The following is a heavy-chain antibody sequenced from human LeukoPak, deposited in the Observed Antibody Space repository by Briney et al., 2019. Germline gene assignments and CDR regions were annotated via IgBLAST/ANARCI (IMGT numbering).Heavy chain of an antibody. Sequence: SQTLSLTCTVSGGSFSSGSFYWSCIRQPAGKRLEWIGRIYTSGCNNYNPSLKSRLATSIDTSKDQVSLKLNPVTAADTAVYYCAATPAVAGETSFDYWGQGALVTVSS. V-gene: IGHV4-61*02. CDR2: IYTSGCN. CDR3: AATPAVAGETSFDY. CDR1: GGSFSSGSFY. D-gene: IGHD6-19*01. J-gene: IGHJ4*02.